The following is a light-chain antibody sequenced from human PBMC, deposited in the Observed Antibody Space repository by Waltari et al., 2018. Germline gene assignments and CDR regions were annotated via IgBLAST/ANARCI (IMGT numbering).Light chain of an antibody. CDR1: TNDVVGHNY. J-gene: IGLJ1*01. CDR3: SSHTSNYTRV. CDR2: DVS. V-gene: IGLV2-14*03. Sequence: QSALTQPASVSGSPGQSITISCTGTTNDVVGHNYVSWYQQHSGKAPKLLSYDVSGRPSCIFFLVSGSKSYNTASLTISGLRPEDEADCYSSSHTSNYTRVFGTGTKVSVL.